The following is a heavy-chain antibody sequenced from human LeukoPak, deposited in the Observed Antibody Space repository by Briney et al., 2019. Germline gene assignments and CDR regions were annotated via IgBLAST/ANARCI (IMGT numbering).Heavy chain of an antibody. CDR1: GFTFSGSA. J-gene: IGHJ4*02. CDR3: TTIPIAVAGTTGDY. V-gene: IGHV3-73*01. D-gene: IGHD6-19*01. CDR2: IRSKANSYAT. Sequence: GGSLRLSCAASGFTFSGSAMHWVRQASGKGLEWVGRIRSKANSYATAYAASVKGRFTISRDDSKNTAYLQMNSLKTEDTAVYYCTTIPIAVAGTTGDYWGQGTLVTVSS.